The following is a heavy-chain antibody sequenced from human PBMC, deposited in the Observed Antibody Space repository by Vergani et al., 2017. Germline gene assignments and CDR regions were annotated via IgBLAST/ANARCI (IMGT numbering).Heavy chain of an antibody. CDR3: ARGGGDNWYFDL. V-gene: IGHV4-39*02. CDR1: GGSINPSSSF. Sequence: QLQLQESGPGLVKPSETLSLICTVSGGSINPSSSFWGWIRQPPGKGREWIGSINYVGRSYYIPSLQSRATVFVDTSKNHFSLNLTSVTAADTAVYSCARGGGDNWYFDLWGRGTLVTVSS. J-gene: IGHJ2*01. CDR2: INYVGRS. D-gene: IGHD2-21*02.